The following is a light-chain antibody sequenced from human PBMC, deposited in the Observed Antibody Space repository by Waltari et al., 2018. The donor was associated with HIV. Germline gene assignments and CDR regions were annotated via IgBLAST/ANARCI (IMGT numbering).Light chain of an antibody. Sequence: EIVLTQSPGTLSLSPGERVALSCKASQNISSDSLAWYQQKFGQSPSLLIYNASTRATDIPDRFSGSGSGTDFTLTISRLQPADFAVYFCQHYDNSPPITFGPGT. CDR2: NAS. J-gene: IGKJ3*01. CDR1: QNISSDS. CDR3: QHYDNSPPIT. V-gene: IGKV3-20*01.